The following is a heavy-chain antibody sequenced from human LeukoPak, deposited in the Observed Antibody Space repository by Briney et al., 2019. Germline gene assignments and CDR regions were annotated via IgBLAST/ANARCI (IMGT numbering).Heavy chain of an antibody. CDR3: AKKTIAADGAPFSLDY. CDR2: ISYTESRT. Sequence: PGGSLRLSCAASGFSFSSYAMYWVRQAPGKGLEWVSAISYTESRTYYADSVKGRFTISRDNSKNTLSLQMNSLRAEDTAIYFCAKKTIAADGAPFSLDYWGQGTLVTVSS. CDR1: GFSFSSYA. V-gene: IGHV3-23*01. J-gene: IGHJ4*02. D-gene: IGHD6-13*01.